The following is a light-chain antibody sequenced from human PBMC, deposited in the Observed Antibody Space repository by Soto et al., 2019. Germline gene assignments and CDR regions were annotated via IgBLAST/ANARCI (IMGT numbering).Light chain of an antibody. V-gene: IGLV4-69*01. Sequence: QLVLTQSHSASASLGASFKLTCTLSSGHSNYAIAWHQKQPGKGPRYLMDLNNDGSHTKGDGIPDRFSGSSSGADRYLINSSLQSEHEADYYCQTWGTGFQFFGGGTKLAVL. CDR3: QTWGTGFQF. CDR1: SGHSNYA. CDR2: LNNDGSH. J-gene: IGLJ2*01.